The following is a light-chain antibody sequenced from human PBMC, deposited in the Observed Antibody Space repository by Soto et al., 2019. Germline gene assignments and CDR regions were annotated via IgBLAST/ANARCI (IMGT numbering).Light chain of an antibody. CDR2: KIS. V-gene: IGLV2-14*01. CDR3: SSYTSSTTNYV. CDR1: SSDIGGYDY. J-gene: IGLJ1*01. Sequence: QSALTQPASVSGSPGQSITISCTGTSSDIGGYDYVSWYQQNPGKAPKLMIYKISNRPSWVSNRFSGSKSGNTASLTISGLQAEDEADYYCSSYTSSTTNYVFGSGTKLTVL.